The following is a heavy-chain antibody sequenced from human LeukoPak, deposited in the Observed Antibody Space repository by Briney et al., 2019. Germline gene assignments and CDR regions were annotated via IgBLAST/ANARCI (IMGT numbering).Heavy chain of an antibody. Sequence: GGSLRLSCAASEFTFSTYWMSWVRQAPGKGLEWVANIKQDGSEKYYVDPVRGRFTISRDNAKNSLYLQMNSLRAEDTAVYYCARDGVYSTSSADLWGQGTLVTVSS. V-gene: IGHV3-7*01. CDR2: IKQDGSEK. D-gene: IGHD6-6*01. J-gene: IGHJ5*02. CDR1: EFTFSTYW. CDR3: ARDGVYSTSSADL.